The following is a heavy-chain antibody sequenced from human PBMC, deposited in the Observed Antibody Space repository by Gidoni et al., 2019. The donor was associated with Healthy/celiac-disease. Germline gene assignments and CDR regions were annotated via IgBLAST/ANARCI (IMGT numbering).Heavy chain of an antibody. CDR1: GGTFSSYA. CDR3: AREQWGIAVAGTGWFDP. Sequence: QVQLVQSGAEVKKPGSSVKVSCKASGGTFSSYAISWVRQAPGQGLEWMGGIIPTFGTANYAQKFQGRVTITADESTSTAYMELSSLRSEDTAVYYCAREQWGIAVAGTGWFDPWGQGTLVTVSS. D-gene: IGHD6-19*01. V-gene: IGHV1-69*01. CDR2: IIPTFGTA. J-gene: IGHJ5*02.